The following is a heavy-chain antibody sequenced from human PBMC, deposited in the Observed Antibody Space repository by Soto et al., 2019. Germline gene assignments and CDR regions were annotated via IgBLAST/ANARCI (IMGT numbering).Heavy chain of an antibody. D-gene: IGHD1-26*01. CDR3: ARELIVGPAEYFQH. J-gene: IGHJ1*01. CDR2: IVVGSGNT. V-gene: IGHV1-58*01. Sequence: SVEVSCKASGFTLTSSAVQWGGQAPGQRLEWIGWIVVGSGNTNYAQKFQERVTITRDMSTSTAYMELSGLRSEDTAVYYCARELIVGPAEYFQHWGQGTLVTVSS. CDR1: GFTLTSSA.